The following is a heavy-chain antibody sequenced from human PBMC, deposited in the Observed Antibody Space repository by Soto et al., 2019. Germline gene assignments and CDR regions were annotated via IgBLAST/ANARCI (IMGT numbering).Heavy chain of an antibody. V-gene: IGHV3-7*01. CDR2: IKYHGSET. J-gene: IGHJ1*01. CDR1: GFTFRTYL. D-gene: IGHD6-19*01. CDR3: ARYSSAWGV. Sequence: PXGSLRLSCPASGFTFRTYLMSCVRQAPGKGLEWVANIKYHGSETYYVDSVKGRFTISRDNAKHSLYLQMNRLRGEDTAVYYCARYSSAWGVWGQGTLVTVSS.